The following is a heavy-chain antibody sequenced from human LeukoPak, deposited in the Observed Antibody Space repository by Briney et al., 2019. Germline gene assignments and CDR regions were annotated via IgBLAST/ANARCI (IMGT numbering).Heavy chain of an antibody. J-gene: IGHJ4*02. CDR3: AERLRSGSYFDS. D-gene: IGHD1-26*01. CDR2: ISSGGSTI. V-gene: IGHV3-48*03. CDR1: GFTFSSYE. Sequence: PGGSLRLSCAASGFTFSSYEMNWVRQAPGKGLEWVSHISSGGSTIYYADSVRGRFTISRDNTKNSLYLQMNSLRAEDTAVYYRAERLRSGSYFDSWGQGTLVTVSS.